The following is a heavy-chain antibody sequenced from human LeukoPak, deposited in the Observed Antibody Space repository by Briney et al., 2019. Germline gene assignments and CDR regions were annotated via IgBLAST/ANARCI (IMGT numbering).Heavy chain of an antibody. J-gene: IGHJ4*02. D-gene: IGHD2-21*01. CDR1: GVSISSYY. CDR3: ARDPGFLDY. Sequence: PSETLSLTCTVSGVSISSYYWSWIRQPPGKGLEWIGYIYYSGSTNYNPSLKSRVTISVDTPKNQFSLKLSSVTAADTAVYYCARDPGFLDYWGQGTLVTVSS. V-gene: IGHV4-59*01. CDR2: IYYSGST.